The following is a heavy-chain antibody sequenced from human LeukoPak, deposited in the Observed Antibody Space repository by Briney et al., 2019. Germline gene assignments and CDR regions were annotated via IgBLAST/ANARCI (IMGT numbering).Heavy chain of an antibody. V-gene: IGHV3-23*01. D-gene: IGHD2/OR15-2a*01. Sequence: GGSLRLSCAASGFTFTSYSMNWVRQAPGKGLEWVSTISGGGGSTYYADSVKGRFTISRDNSKNMLYLQVNSLRAEDTAVYYCANERGGFRIFDYWGQGTLVTVSS. CDR1: GFTFTSYS. J-gene: IGHJ4*02. CDR2: ISGGGGST. CDR3: ANERGGFRIFDY.